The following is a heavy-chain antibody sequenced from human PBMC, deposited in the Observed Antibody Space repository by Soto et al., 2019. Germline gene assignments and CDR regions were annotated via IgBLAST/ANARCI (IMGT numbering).Heavy chain of an antibody. CDR1: GFTFDDYA. CDR3: AKDISLSGCYDYLLDYLDY. J-gene: IGHJ4*02. CDR2: ISWNSGSI. D-gene: IGHD5-12*01. Sequence: EVQLVESGGGLVQPGRSLRLSCAASGFTFDDYAMHWVRQAPGKGLEWVSGISWNSGSIGYADSVKGRFTISRDNAKNSLYLQMNSLRAEDTALYYCAKDISLSGCYDYLLDYLDYWGQGTLVTVSS. V-gene: IGHV3-9*01.